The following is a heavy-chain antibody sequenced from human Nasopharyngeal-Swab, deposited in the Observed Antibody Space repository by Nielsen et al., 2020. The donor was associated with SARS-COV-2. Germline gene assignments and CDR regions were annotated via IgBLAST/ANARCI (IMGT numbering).Heavy chain of an antibody. Sequence: ASVKVSCKASGGTFSSYAISWVRQAPGQGLEWMGIINPSGGSTSYAQKFQGRVTMTRDTSTSTVYMELSSLRSEDTAVYYCARSRYYDSSGSHWGFDYWGQGTLVTVSS. D-gene: IGHD3-22*01. CDR1: GGTFSSYA. CDR3: ARSRYYDSSGSHWGFDY. CDR2: INPSGGST. J-gene: IGHJ4*02. V-gene: IGHV1-46*01.